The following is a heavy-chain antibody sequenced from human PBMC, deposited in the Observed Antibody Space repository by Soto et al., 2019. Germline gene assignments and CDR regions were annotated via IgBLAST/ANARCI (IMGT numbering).Heavy chain of an antibody. V-gene: IGHV3-23*01. CDR3: AKPHPTWPLDM. Sequence: EVQLLESGGGLVQPGGSLRLSCAASGFTFSRYVLNWVRQAPGKGPEWVSAINGDGSATYYTDSVEGRFTISRDNSKNTLHLQMNSLGADDTAVYYCAKPHPTWPLDMWGQGTMVTVSS. CDR1: GFTFSRYV. J-gene: IGHJ3*02. CDR2: INGDGSAT. D-gene: IGHD5-12*01.